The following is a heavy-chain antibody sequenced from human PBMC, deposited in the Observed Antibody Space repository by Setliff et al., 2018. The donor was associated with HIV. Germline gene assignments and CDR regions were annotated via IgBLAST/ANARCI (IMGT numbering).Heavy chain of an antibody. D-gene: IGHD2-15*01. CDR3: ARIGRTPYYYYYMDV. J-gene: IGHJ6*03. CDR1: GYAFNSYT. CDR2: INPNSDNT. V-gene: IGHV1-8*01. Sequence: GASEVSCKASGYAFNSYTLNWVRQATGRGLEWMGWINPNSDNTAYAQKFQGRLTMTRNTSTGTVYMELSSLRSEDTAVYYCARIGRTPYYYYYMDVWGKGTTVTVSS.